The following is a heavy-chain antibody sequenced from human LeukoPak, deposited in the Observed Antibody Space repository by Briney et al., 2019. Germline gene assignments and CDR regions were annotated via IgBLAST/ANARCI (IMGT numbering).Heavy chain of an antibody. D-gene: IGHD6-19*01. CDR3: ARAQYSSGWEYYYGMDV. J-gene: IGHJ6*02. V-gene: IGHV4-34*01. Sequence: SETLSLTCAVYGGSFSGYYWRWIRQPPGKGLEWIGEINHSGSTNYNPSLKSRVTISVDTSKNQFSLKLSSVTAADTAVYYCARAQYSSGWEYYYGMDVWGQGTTVTVSS. CDR2: INHSGST. CDR1: GGSFSGYY.